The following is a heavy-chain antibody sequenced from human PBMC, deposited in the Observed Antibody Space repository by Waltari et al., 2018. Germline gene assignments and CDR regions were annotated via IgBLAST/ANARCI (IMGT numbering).Heavy chain of an antibody. V-gene: IGHV1-2*02. CDR2: INPRTGGT. Sequence: QVQLVQSAAEVKKPGASVKVSCKASGYSFTAYHINWVRQAPGQGLEWMGWINPRTGGTHFAQKFQGRVTMTRDTSTTTADMELSRPTSDDTAVYCCATEDTLMGAGSGQTPAFDFWGQGALVTVSS. J-gene: IGHJ4*02. CDR3: ATEDTLMGAGSGQTPAFDF. D-gene: IGHD6-19*01. CDR1: GYSFTAYH.